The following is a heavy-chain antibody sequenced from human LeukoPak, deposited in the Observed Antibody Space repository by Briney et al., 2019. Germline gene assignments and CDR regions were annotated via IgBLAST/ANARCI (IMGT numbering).Heavy chain of an antibody. CDR2: ISGSGST. CDR1: GGSVSSAAYY. J-gene: IGHJ4*02. Sequence: PSETLSLTCTVSGGSVSSAAYYWTWIRQPAGKRLEWIGRISGSGSTNYNPSLRSRVTISVDTSKNQFSLKLSSVTAADTAVYYCASSRREYYDSSGSIKWPFDSWGQGTLVTVSS. CDR3: ASSRREYYDSSGSIKWPFDS. V-gene: IGHV4-61*02. D-gene: IGHD3-22*01.